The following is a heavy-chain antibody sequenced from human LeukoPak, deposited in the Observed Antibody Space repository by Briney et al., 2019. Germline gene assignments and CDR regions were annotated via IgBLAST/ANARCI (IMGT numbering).Heavy chain of an antibody. V-gene: IGHV1-46*01. J-gene: IGHJ4*02. CDR1: GYTFTSYY. CDR3: ARYAPIVVVPAGIPYFDY. D-gene: IGHD2-2*01. Sequence: ASVKVSCKASGYTFTSYYMHWVRQAPGQGLEWMGIINPSGGSTSYAQKFQGRVTMTTDKSTSTVYMELSSLRSEDTAVYYCARYAPIVVVPAGIPYFDYWGQGTLVTVSS. CDR2: INPSGGST.